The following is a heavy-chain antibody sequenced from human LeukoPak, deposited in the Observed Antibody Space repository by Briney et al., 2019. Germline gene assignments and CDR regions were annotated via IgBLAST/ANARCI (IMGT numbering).Heavy chain of an antibody. J-gene: IGHJ3*02. D-gene: IGHD6-13*01. CDR3: AREPKYSSSWYRWNAFDI. Sequence: PSETLSLTCTVSGGSISSYYWSWIRQPAGKGLEWIGRIYTSGSTNYNPSLKSRVTMSVDTSKNQFSLKLSSVTAADTAVYYCAREPKYSSSWYRWNAFDIWGQGTMVTVSS. V-gene: IGHV4-4*07. CDR2: IYTSGST. CDR1: GGSISSYY.